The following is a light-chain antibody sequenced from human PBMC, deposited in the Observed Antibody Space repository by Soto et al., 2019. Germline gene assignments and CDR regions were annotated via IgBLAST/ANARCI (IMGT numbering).Light chain of an antibody. CDR3: QHYNSYSEA. Sequence: DIQMTQSPSTLSASVGDRVTITCRASQSISSWLAWYQQKPGKAPKGLIYKASTLESGAPSRFSGSGSGTEFTLTISSLQPDDFATYYCQHYNSYSEAFGQGTKVDI. V-gene: IGKV1-5*03. J-gene: IGKJ1*01. CDR2: KAS. CDR1: QSISSW.